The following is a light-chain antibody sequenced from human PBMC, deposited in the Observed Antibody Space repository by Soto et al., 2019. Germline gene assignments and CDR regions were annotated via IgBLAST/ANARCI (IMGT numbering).Light chain of an antibody. CDR1: QTISSY. J-gene: IGKJ5*01. Sequence: IQMTQSPSSLSASVGDRVTITCRATQTISSYLNWYQQKPGRAPRLLMYAASTLQTGVPSRFSGSGSGTYFTLTISSLQPDNFATYYCQQTYSSLVTFGQGTRLEIK. CDR3: QQTYSSLVT. CDR2: AAS. V-gene: IGKV1-39*01.